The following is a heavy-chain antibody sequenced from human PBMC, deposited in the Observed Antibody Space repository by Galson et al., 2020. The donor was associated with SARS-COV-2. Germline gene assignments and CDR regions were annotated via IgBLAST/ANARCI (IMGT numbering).Heavy chain of an antibody. CDR1: GFTFSSYS. Sequence: GESLKISCAASGFTFSSYSMNWVRQAPGKGLEWVSSISSSSSYIYYADSVKGRFTISRDNAKNSLYLQMNSLRAEDTAVYYCARVKVVVVAATLFPAYYYYMDVWGKGTTVTVSS. V-gene: IGHV3-21*01. J-gene: IGHJ6*03. D-gene: IGHD2-15*01. CDR3: ARVKVVVVAATLFPAYYYYMDV. CDR2: ISSSSSYI.